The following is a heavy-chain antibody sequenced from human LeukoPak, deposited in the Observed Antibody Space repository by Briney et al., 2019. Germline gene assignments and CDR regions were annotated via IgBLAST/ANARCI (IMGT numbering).Heavy chain of an antibody. V-gene: IGHV3-30*02. Sequence: PGGPLRLSCAASGFTFSSYGMHWVRQAPGKGLEWVAFIRYDGSNKYYADSVKGRFTISRDNSKNTLYLQMNSLRAEDTAVYYCAKVYSGYDLDAFDIWGQGTMVTVSS. CDR3: AKVYSGYDLDAFDI. D-gene: IGHD5-12*01. CDR2: IRYDGSNK. J-gene: IGHJ3*02. CDR1: GFTFSSYG.